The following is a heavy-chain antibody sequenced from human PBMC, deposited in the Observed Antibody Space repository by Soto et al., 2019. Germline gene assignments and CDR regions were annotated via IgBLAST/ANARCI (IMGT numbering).Heavy chain of an antibody. Sequence: PGGSLRLSCASSGFIFSTYGMHWVRQAPGKGLECVAFIWYDGTNKYYADSVKGRFTISRDNSKNTLYLHMNTLRAEDTAVYYCARSLEMAAMDYWGQGTLVTVSS. J-gene: IGHJ4*02. D-gene: IGHD2-2*01. V-gene: IGHV3-33*03. CDR2: IWYDGTNK. CDR3: ARSLEMAAMDY. CDR1: GFIFSTYG.